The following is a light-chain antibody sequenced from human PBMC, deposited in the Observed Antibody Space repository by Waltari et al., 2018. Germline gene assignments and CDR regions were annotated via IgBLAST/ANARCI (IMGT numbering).Light chain of an antibody. CDR1: QSVNNS. V-gene: IGKV3-11*01. Sequence: EIVLTQSPATLSLSPGDRATLSCRASQSVNNSLGWYQQQPGQAPRLLIYDASRRATDIPARFSGGGSGTDFTLTISSLEPEDFAVFYCQQRSNWMFTFGQGTKLDIK. J-gene: IGKJ2*01. CDR3: QQRSNWMFT. CDR2: DAS.